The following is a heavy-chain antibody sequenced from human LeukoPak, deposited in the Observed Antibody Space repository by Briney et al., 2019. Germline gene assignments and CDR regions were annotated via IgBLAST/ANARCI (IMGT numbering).Heavy chain of an antibody. V-gene: IGHV5-51*01. J-gene: IGHJ3*02. CDR2: IYPGDSDT. CDR1: GYRFTRYW. Sequence: GESLKISCKGSGYRFTRYWIGGVRQMPGKGLEGMGIIYPGDSDTRYSPSFQGQVTMSADKSISTAYLQWSSLKASDIATYYCARLWGYCSGGSCHDPFDIWGQGTKVTVSS. CDR3: ARLWGYCSGGSCHDPFDI. D-gene: IGHD2-15*01.